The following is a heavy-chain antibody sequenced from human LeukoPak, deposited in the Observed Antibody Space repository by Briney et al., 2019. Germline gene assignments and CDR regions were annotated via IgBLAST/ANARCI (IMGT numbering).Heavy chain of an antibody. V-gene: IGHV3-7*01. CDR1: GFVFSASY. Sequence: GGSLRLSCAASGFVFSASYVIWVRKAPGKGLEGVATINPDGSEKYHVDPVRGLFTISRDNTEDSLFLQMNSLRVDDTAVYYCVRGGTYWTVSWGQGTLVNVS. J-gene: IGHJ5*01. CDR3: VRGGTYWTVS. CDR2: INPDGSEK.